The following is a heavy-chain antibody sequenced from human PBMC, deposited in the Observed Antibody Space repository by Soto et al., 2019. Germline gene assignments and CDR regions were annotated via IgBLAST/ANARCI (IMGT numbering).Heavy chain of an antibody. CDR1: GYTFTGYY. CDR2: INPNSGGT. D-gene: IGHD6-13*01. Sequence: ASVKVSCKASGYTFTGYYMHWVRQAPGQGLEWMGWINPNSGGTNYAQKFQGWVTMTRDTSISTAYMELSRLRSDDTAVYYCAVIAAAGPPDLDAFDIWGQGTMVTVSS. CDR3: AVIAAAGPPDLDAFDI. V-gene: IGHV1-2*04. J-gene: IGHJ3*02.